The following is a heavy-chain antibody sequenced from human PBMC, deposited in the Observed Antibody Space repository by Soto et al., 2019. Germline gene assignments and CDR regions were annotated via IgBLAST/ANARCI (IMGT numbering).Heavy chain of an antibody. D-gene: IGHD3-10*01. CDR3: ALPLGPPTGLHS. CDR1: GASTVSHYH. Sequence: QVQLQESGPGLVKPSQTLSLTCSVSGASTVSHYHWTWIRQPPGKGLEWMGYIFNSGTTFYNPSPGGRFSISGARFGTLFSLGLGSGTAAARPVYSWALPLGPPTGLHSGGQGPLVTV. J-gene: IGHJ5*01. V-gene: IGHV4-31*02. CDR2: IFNSGTT.